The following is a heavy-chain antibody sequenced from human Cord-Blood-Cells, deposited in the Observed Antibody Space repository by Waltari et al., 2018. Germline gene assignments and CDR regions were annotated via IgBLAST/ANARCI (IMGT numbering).Heavy chain of an antibody. V-gene: IGHV1-18*01. Sequence: GWISAYNGNTNYAQKLQGRVTMTTDTSTSTAYMELRSLRSDDTAVYYCARDWSGSQSTRLIDYWGQGTLVTVSS. D-gene: IGHD1-26*01. CDR3: ARDWSGSQSTRLIDY. CDR2: ISAYNGNT. J-gene: IGHJ4*02.